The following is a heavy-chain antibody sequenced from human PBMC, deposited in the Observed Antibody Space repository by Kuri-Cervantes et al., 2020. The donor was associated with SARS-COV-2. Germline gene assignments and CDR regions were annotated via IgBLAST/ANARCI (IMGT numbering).Heavy chain of an antibody. J-gene: IGHJ6*02. CDR1: GGAFGSYA. CDR3: ARVEEYGDSYYYYYGMDV. D-gene: IGHD4-17*01. CDR2: IIPIFGTA. Sequence: SVKVSCKASGGAFGSYAISWVRQAPGQGLEWMGGIIPIFGTANYAQKFQGRVTITADESTSTAYMELSSLRSEDTAVYYCARVEEYGDSYYYYYGMDVWGQGTTVTVSS. V-gene: IGHV1-69*13.